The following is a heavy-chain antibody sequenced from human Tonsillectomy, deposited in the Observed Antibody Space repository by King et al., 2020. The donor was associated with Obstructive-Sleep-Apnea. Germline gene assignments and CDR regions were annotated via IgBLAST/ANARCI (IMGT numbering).Heavy chain of an antibody. CDR3: LRGSKDLDY. Sequence: EVQLVESGGGLVQPGGSLRLSCSASGFTFSSFAMHWVRQASGKGLESVSSISYNGDNRYYTDSVKGRFTISRDTSKNTLYLQMSSLRTDDTAIYYCLRGSKDLDYWGQGTLVLVSS. CDR1: GFTFSSFA. CDR2: ISYNGDNR. V-gene: IGHV3-64D*08. J-gene: IGHJ4*02. D-gene: IGHD2-15*01.